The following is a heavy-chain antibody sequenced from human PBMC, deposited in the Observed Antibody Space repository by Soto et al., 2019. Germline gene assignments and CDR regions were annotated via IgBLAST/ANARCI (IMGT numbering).Heavy chain of an antibody. D-gene: IGHD3-3*01. Sequence: ASVKVSCKASGYTFTSYGISWVRQAPGQGLEWMGWISAYNGNTNYAQKLQGRVTMTTDTSTSTAYMELRSLRSDDTAVYYCARDRDFWSGYYIGDAFDIWGQGTMVTVSS. J-gene: IGHJ3*02. V-gene: IGHV1-18*01. CDR1: GYTFTSYG. CDR2: ISAYNGNT. CDR3: ARDRDFWSGYYIGDAFDI.